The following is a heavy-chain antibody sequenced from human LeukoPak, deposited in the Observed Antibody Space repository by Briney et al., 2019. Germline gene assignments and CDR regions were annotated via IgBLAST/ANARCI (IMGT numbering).Heavy chain of an antibody. D-gene: IGHD3-16*02. CDR2: INPNSGGT. V-gene: IGHV1-2*02. CDR3: ARFGYDYVWGSYRSSNDY. J-gene: IGHJ4*02. Sequence: ASVKVSCKASGYTFTGYYMHWVRQAPGQGLEWMGWINPNSGGTNYAQKFQGRVTMTRDTSISTAYMELSRLRSDDTAVYYCARFGYDYVWGSYRSSNDYWGQGTLVTASS. CDR1: GYTFTGYY.